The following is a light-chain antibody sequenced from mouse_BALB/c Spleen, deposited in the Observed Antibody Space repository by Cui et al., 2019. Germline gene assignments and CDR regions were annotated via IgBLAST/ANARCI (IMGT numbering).Light chain of an antibody. V-gene: IGKV4-59*01. CDR3: QQWSSNPPT. CDR1: SSVSY. J-gene: IGKJ5*01. CDR2: DTS. Sequence: QIVLTQSPAIMPASQGEKVTMTCSASSSVSYMHWYQQKSGTSPKRWIYDTSKLASGVPARFSGSGSGTSYSLTISSMEAEDAATYYCQQWSSNPPTFGAGTKLELK.